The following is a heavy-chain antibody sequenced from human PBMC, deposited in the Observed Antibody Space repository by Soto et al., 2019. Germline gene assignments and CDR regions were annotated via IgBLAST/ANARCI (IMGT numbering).Heavy chain of an antibody. CDR3: AVLSGWYIEVFAAFDI. V-gene: IGHV3-23*01. J-gene: IGHJ3*02. CDR2: ISGSGGST. Sequence: GGSLRLSCAASGFTFSSYAMSWVRQAPGKGLEWVSAISGSGGSTYYADSVKGRFTISRDNSKNTLYLQMNSLRAEDTAVYYCAVLSGWYIEVFAAFDIWGQGTMVTVSS. D-gene: IGHD6-19*01. CDR1: GFTFSSYA.